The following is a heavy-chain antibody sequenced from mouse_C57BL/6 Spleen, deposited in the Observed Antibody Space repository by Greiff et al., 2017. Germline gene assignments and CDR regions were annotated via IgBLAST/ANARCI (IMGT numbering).Heavy chain of an antibody. Sequence: DVMLVESGGGLVQPGGSMKLSCVASGFTFSNDWMNWVRQSPEMGLEWVAQIRLKSDNYATHYAESGKGRFTISRDDSKSSDYLQMNNIRAEDTEIDYCTVDYGSRTYFDGWGTGTTVTASS. CDR3: TVDYGSRTYFDG. D-gene: IGHD1-1*01. V-gene: IGHV6-3*01. CDR1: GFTFSNDW. CDR2: IRLKSDNYAT. J-gene: IGHJ1*03.